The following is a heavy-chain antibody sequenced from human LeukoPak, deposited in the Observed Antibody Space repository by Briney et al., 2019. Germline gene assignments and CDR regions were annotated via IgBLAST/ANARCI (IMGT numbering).Heavy chain of an antibody. D-gene: IGHD5-18*01. Sequence: ASVKVSCKASGYIFTNYGVSWVRQAPGQGLEWMAWISGYNTYTTYAQKLQGRVTMTTDTSTSTAYMELRSLRSDDTAVYYCARDLVDTAIPSDWFDPWGQGTLVTVSS. V-gene: IGHV1-18*01. CDR2: ISGYNTYT. J-gene: IGHJ5*02. CDR3: ARDLVDTAIPSDWFDP. CDR1: GYIFTNYG.